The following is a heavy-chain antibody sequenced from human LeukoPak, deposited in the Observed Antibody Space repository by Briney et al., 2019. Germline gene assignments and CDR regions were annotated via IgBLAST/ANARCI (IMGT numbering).Heavy chain of an antibody. D-gene: IGHD2-15*01. V-gene: IGHV1-2*04. J-gene: IGHJ3*01. CDR2: INPNSGGT. CDR1: GYTFTGYY. Sequence: ASVKVSCKASGYTFTGYYMHWVRQAPGQGLEWMGWINPNSGGTNYAQKFQGWVTMTRDTSISTAYMELSRLRSDDTAVYYCATPQSCSGGTCHAWTDAFHVWGQGTMVTVSS. CDR3: ATPQSCSGGTCHAWTDAFHV.